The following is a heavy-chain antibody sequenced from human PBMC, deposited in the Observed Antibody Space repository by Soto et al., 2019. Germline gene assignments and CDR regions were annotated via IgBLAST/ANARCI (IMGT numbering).Heavy chain of an antibody. CDR1: GYTFTSYS. CDR3: ARDFYYDSSSYRGDAFDI. CDR2: INAGTGNT. V-gene: IGHV1-3*01. D-gene: IGHD3-22*01. J-gene: IGHJ3*02. Sequence: ASVKVSCKASGYTFTSYSMHWERQAPGQRLEWMGWINAGTGNTKYSQKFQGRVTITRDTSASTAYMELSSLRSEDTAVYYCARDFYYDSSSYRGDAFDIWGQGTMGTVSS.